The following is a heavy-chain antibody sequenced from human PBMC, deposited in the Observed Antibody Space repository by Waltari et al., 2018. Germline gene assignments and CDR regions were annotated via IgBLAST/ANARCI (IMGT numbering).Heavy chain of an antibody. CDR3: ARVYDSSGYYLRGAFDI. Sequence: QVQLHESGPGLVKPSETLSLTCTVSGGSISSYYWSWIRQPPGKGLEWIGYIYYSGSTNYNPSLKSRVTISVDTSKNQFSLKLSSVTAADTAVYYCARVYDSSGYYLRGAFDIWGQGTMVTVSS. CDR1: GGSISSYY. J-gene: IGHJ3*02. D-gene: IGHD3-22*01. V-gene: IGHV4-59*01. CDR2: IYYSGST.